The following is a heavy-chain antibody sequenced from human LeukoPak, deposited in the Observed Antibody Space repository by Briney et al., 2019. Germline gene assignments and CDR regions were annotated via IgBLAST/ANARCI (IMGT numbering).Heavy chain of an antibody. CDR2: IDGRDNT. V-gene: IGHV3-23*01. D-gene: IGHD3-9*01. Sequence: GGSLRLSCAASEFTFSSYYMNWVRQAPGKGLEWVASIDGRDNTFYADSVKGRFTISRDNSKNTLFVQMNGLETDDTAVYYCAKAVAGVDIFDYWGQGTLVTVSS. CDR1: EFTFSSYY. CDR3: AKAVAGVDIFDY. J-gene: IGHJ4*02.